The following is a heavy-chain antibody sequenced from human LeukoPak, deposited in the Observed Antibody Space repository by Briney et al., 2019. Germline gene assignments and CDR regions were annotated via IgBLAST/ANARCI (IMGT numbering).Heavy chain of an antibody. Sequence: VNVSTKTSCHSFPDHYMHWVRQAPGQGLGWMGWINPNSGGTSSAQKFQGRVTMTRDTSITTVYMEVSWLTSDDTAIYYCARADRLHWGSYLIGPWGQGTLVTVSS. CDR2: INPNSGGT. V-gene: IGHV1-2*02. J-gene: IGHJ5*02. CDR3: ARADRLHWGSYLIGP. D-gene: IGHD2-21*01. CDR1: CHSFPDHY.